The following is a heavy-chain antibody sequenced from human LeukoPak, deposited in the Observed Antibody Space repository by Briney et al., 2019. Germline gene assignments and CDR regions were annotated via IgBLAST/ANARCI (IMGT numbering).Heavy chain of an antibody. CDR3: ARAVTYYYDSSAQTGYFQH. D-gene: IGHD3-22*01. Sequence: SETLSLTCAVYGGSFSGYYWSWIRQPPGKGLEWIGEINHSGSTNYNPSLKSRVTISVDTSKTQSSLKLTSVTAADTAVYYCARAVTYYYDSSAQTGYFQHWGQGTLVTVSS. V-gene: IGHV4-34*01. CDR1: GGSFSGYY. CDR2: INHSGST. J-gene: IGHJ1*01.